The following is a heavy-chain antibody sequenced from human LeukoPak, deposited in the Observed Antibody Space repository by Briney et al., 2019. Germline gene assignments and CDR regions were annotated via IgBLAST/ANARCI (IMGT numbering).Heavy chain of an antibody. CDR2: IIPILGIA. CDR3: ARGVRVTMVRVPYNWFDP. D-gene: IGHD3-10*01. Sequence: SVKVSCKASGGTFSSYAISWVRQAPGQGLEWMGRIIPILGIANYAQKFQGRVTITADKSTSTAYMELSSLRSEDTAVYYCARGVRVTMVRVPYNWFDPWGQGTLVTVSS. J-gene: IGHJ5*02. CDR1: GGTFSSYA. V-gene: IGHV1-69*04.